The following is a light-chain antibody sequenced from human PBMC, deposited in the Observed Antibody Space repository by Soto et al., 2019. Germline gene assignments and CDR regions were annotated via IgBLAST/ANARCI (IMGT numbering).Light chain of an antibody. J-gene: IGKJ1*01. V-gene: IGKV3-20*01. CDR2: DAS. CDR3: QHYGRTSWT. Sequence: VLTQSPGTRSLSPGERATLSGRASQSVSSSDLAWHQQPPRQAPRLLLYDASNRASGIPDRFSGSGCGTDFTLTISRLAAEDFAVYYCQHYGRTSWTFGQGTKVDIK. CDR1: QSVSSSD.